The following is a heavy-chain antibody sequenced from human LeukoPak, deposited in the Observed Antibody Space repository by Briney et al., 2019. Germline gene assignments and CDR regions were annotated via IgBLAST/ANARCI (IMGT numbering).Heavy chain of an antibody. V-gene: IGHV1-69*05. Sequence: SVKVSCKASGYTFTSYGISWVRQAPGQGLEWMGGIIPIFGTANYAQKFQGRVTITTDESTSTAYMELSSLRSEDTAVYYCAISGSYEYYDYYMDVWGKGTTVTVSS. CDR2: IIPIFGTA. J-gene: IGHJ6*03. D-gene: IGHD1-26*01. CDR3: AISGSYEYYDYYMDV. CDR1: GYTFTSYG.